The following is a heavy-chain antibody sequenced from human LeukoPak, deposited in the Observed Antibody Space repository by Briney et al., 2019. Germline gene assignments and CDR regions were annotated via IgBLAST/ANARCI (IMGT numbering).Heavy chain of an antibody. D-gene: IGHD2-2*01. J-gene: IGHJ4*02. CDR3: ARPRYCSSTRCYYFDY. CDR2: IYYSGST. CDR1: GGSISSSSYY. Sequence: SETLSLTCTVSGGSISSSSYYWGWIRQPPGKGLEWIGSIYYSGSTYYSPSLKSRVTISVDTSKNQSSLKLSSVTAADTAVYYCARPRYCSSTRCYYFDYWGQGTLVTVSP. V-gene: IGHV4-39*01.